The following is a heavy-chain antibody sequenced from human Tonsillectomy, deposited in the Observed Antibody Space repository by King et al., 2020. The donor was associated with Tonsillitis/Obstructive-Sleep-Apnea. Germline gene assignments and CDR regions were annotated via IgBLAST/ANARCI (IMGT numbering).Heavy chain of an antibody. CDR1: GFTFSSYE. D-gene: IGHD2-2*01. CDR3: ARRYCSNTSCLLDY. CDR2: ISSSGGTI. Sequence: VQLVESGGGLVQPGGSLRLSCAASGFTFSSYEMNWVRQAPGKGLEWISYISSSGGTIYSADSVKGRFTISRDNAKNSLYLQMNSLRAEDTAVYYCARRYCSNTSCLLDYWGHGTLVTVSS. J-gene: IGHJ4*01. V-gene: IGHV3-48*03.